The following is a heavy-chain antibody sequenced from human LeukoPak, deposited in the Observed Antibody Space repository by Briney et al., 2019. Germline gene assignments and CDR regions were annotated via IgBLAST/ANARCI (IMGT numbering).Heavy chain of an antibody. Sequence: PSETLSLTCTVSGYSISSGYYWGWIRQPPGKGLEWIGSIYHSGSTYYNPSLKSRVTIPVDTSKNQFSLKLSSVTAADTAVYYCARVSVDSGYDYGGPNDYWGQGTLVTVSS. V-gene: IGHV4-38-2*02. D-gene: IGHD5-12*01. CDR3: ARVSVDSGYDYGGPNDY. CDR2: IYHSGST. J-gene: IGHJ4*02. CDR1: GYSISSGYY.